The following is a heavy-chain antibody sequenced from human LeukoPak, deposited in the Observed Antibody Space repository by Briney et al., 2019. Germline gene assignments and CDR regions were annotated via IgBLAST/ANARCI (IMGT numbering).Heavy chain of an antibody. CDR2: ISSGGTT. D-gene: IGHD1-26*01. V-gene: IGHV3-23*01. CDR1: GFTFSSYA. Sequence: GGSLRLSCAASGFTFSSYAMTWVRQAPGKGLEWVSTISSGGTTYYADSVKGRFTISRDNSKNTLYLQMNSLRAEDTAVYYCAKVPIYSGSYYAFDYWGQGTLVTVSS. CDR3: AKVPIYSGSYYAFDY. J-gene: IGHJ4*02.